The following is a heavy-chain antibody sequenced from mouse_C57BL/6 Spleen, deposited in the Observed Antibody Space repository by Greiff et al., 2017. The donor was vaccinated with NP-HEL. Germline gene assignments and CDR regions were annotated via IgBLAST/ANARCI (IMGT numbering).Heavy chain of an antibody. J-gene: IGHJ4*01. Sequence: EVKLMESGPGLVKPSQSLSLTCSVTGYSITSGYYWNWIRQSPGNKLEWMGYISYDGSNNYNPSLKNRITITRDTSKNQFFLKLNSVTTEDTATYYCASDDGYSYAMDYWGQGTSVTVSS. CDR3: ASDDGYSYAMDY. CDR1: GYSITSGYY. D-gene: IGHD2-3*01. V-gene: IGHV3-6*01. CDR2: ISYDGSN.